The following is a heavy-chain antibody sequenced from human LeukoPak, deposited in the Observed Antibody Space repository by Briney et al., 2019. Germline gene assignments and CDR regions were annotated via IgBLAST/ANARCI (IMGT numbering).Heavy chain of an antibody. J-gene: IGHJ4*02. CDR1: GFTFSTSG. Sequence: GGSLRLSCAASGFTFSTSGMHRVRQAPGKGLEWVAVIWPDGSIKYYADSVKGRFTISRDNSMNTLYLQMNSLRAEDTAVYYCASWTDYVDYWGQGTLVTVSS. D-gene: IGHD3/OR15-3a*01. CDR3: ASWTDYVDY. CDR2: IWPDGSIK. V-gene: IGHV3-33*01.